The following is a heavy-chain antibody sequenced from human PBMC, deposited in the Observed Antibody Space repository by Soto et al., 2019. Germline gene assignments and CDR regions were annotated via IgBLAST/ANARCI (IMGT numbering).Heavy chain of an antibody. CDR3: ARDRYCSGGSCYSDFDY. CDR2: IWYDGSNK. Sequence: GGSLRLSCAASGFTFSSYGMHWVRQAPGKGLEWVAVIWYDGSNKYYADSVKGRFTISRDNSKNTLYLQMNSLRAEDTAVYYCARDRYCSGGSCYSDFDYWGQGTLVTAPQ. J-gene: IGHJ4*02. CDR1: GFTFSSYG. V-gene: IGHV3-33*01. D-gene: IGHD2-15*01.